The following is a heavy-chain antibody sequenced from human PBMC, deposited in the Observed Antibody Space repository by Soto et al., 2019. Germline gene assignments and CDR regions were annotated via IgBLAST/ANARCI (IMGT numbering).Heavy chain of an antibody. CDR1: GFTFSSYS. Sequence: GGSLRLSCAASGFTFSSYSMNWVRRAPGRGLEWVSYISGLSSTIYYADSVKGRFTVSRDNAKNSLYLQMNSLRDEDAAVYYCARERADSGSFPFDFWGPGTLVTVSS. CDR2: ISGLSSTI. V-gene: IGHV3-48*02. J-gene: IGHJ4*02. D-gene: IGHD1-26*01. CDR3: ARERADSGSFPFDF.